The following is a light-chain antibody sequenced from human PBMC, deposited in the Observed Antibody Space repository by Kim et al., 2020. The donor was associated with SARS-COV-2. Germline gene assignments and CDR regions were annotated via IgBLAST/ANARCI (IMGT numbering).Light chain of an antibody. V-gene: IGLV4-60*03. CDR2: LEGSGSY. CDR3: ETWDSAQV. J-gene: IGLJ3*02. Sequence: QPVLTQSSSASASLGSSVKLTCTLSSGHSSYIIAWHQQQPGKAPRYLMKLEGSGSYNKGSGVPDRFSGSSSGADRYLTISNLQSEDEADYYCETWDSAQVFGGGTQLTVL. CDR1: SGHSSYI.